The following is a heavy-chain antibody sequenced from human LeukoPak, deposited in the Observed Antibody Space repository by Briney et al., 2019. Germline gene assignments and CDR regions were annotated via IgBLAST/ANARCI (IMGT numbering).Heavy chain of an antibody. J-gene: IGHJ3*02. D-gene: IGHD6-19*01. CDR3: AKASGGGWSVAFDI. CDR1: GFIFDDYS. Sequence: GGSLRLSCAASGFIFDDYSMQWVRQAPGEGLEWVSGISWNSGSIGYADSAKGRFTISRDNGKNSLYLQMDSLTSQDTALYYCAKASGGGWSVAFDIWAQGTMVSVSS. CDR2: ISWNSGSI. V-gene: IGHV3-9*01.